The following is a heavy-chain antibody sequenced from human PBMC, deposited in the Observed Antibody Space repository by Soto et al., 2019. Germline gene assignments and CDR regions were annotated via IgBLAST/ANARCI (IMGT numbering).Heavy chain of an antibody. J-gene: IGHJ4*02. Sequence: GGSLRLSCTASGFTFSDYAMTWVRQAPGKGLEWVSTISGGSSVTYYGDSVKGRFTISRDNAKKTLFLQLNRLSAEDTATYYCAKVLSKNYYYPFDFWGQGTHVTVSS. V-gene: IGHV3-23*01. CDR1: GFTFSDYA. D-gene: IGHD3-10*01. CDR2: ISGGSSVT. CDR3: AKVLSKNYYYPFDF.